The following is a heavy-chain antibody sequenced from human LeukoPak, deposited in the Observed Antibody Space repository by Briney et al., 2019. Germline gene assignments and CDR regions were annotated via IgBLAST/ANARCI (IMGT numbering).Heavy chain of an antibody. CDR3: ARLPSIDYDFWSGYYTMFDY. J-gene: IGHJ4*02. D-gene: IGHD3-3*01. Sequence: SETLSLTCAVYGGSFSGYYWSWIRQPPGKGLEWIGEINHSGSTNYNPSLKSRVTISVDTSKNQFSLKLSSVTAADTAVYYCARLPSIDYDFWSGYYTMFDYWGQGTLVTVSS. CDR2: INHSGST. V-gene: IGHV4-34*01. CDR1: GGSFSGYY.